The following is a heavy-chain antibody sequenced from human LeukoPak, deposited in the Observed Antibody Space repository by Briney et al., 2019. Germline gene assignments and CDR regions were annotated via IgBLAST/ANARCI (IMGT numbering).Heavy chain of an antibody. D-gene: IGHD1-1*01. CDR2: IYYSGST. V-gene: IGHV4-59*01. Sequence: SETLSLTCTVSGGSISSYYWSWIRQPPGKGLEWIGYIYYSGSTNYNPSLKSRVTISVDTSENQFSLKLSSVAAADTAVYYCARGDGTDYYGMDVWGQGTTVTVSS. J-gene: IGHJ6*02. CDR1: GGSISSYY. CDR3: ARGDGTDYYGMDV.